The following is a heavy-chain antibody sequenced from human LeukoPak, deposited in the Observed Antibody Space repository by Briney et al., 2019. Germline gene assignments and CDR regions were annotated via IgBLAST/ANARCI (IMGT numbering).Heavy chain of an antibody. Sequence: SETLSLTCTVSGGSISSYYWSWIRQPPGKGLEWIGYIYNSGSINYNPSLKSRVTTSVDTSKKQFSLKLSSVTAADTAVYYCARVGNSGWPNFDYWGQGTLVTVSS. CDR1: GGSISSYY. CDR3: ARVGNSGWPNFDY. CDR2: IYNSGSI. J-gene: IGHJ4*02. V-gene: IGHV4-59*01. D-gene: IGHD6-19*01.